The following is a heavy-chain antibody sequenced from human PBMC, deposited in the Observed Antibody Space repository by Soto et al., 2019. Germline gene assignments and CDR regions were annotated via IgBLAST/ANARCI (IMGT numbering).Heavy chain of an antibody. Sequence: GGSLSLSCAASGFTFSTYTLHWVRQAPGKGLEWVAVISFDESSKFYADSVKGRFTISRDNSKNTLYLQMNSLRAEDTAVYDCARHFSTTAPFDYWGQGTLVTVSS. CDR1: GFTFSTYT. CDR2: ISFDESSK. D-gene: IGHD4-17*01. V-gene: IGHV3-30-3*01. J-gene: IGHJ4*02. CDR3: ARHFSTTAPFDY.